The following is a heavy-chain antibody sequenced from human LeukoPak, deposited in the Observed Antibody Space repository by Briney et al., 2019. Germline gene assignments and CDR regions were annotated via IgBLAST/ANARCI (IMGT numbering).Heavy chain of an antibody. CDR2: IYPDHSDT. V-gene: IGHV5-51*01. D-gene: IGHD6-6*01. J-gene: IGHJ4*02. CDR1: GFTFGSYW. Sequence: GESLKISCKGSGFTFGSYWIGWVRQMPGKGLEWMGIIYPDHSDTRYSPSFQGQVTISADNSITTAYLQWSSLKASDTAIYYCARSAAARRGLYFDYWGQGTLVIISS. CDR3: ARSAAARRGLYFDY.